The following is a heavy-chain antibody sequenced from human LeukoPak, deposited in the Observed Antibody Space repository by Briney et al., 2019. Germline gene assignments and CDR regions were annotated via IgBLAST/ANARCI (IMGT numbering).Heavy chain of an antibody. V-gene: IGHV3-74*01. CDR3: ARAYGSGTYGAFDI. Sequence: GGSLRLSCAASGFTFSSHWMHWVRQDAGKGPVLVSRINSDGSSTGSADSVKGRFTISRDNAKNTLYLQMNSLRGEDTAVYYCARAYGSGTYGAFDIWGQGTKVTVSS. D-gene: IGHD3-10*01. CDR2: INSDGSST. J-gene: IGHJ3*02. CDR1: GFTFSSHW.